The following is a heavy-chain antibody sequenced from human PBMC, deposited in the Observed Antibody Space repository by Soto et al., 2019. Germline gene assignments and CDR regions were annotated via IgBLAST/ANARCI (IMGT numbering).Heavy chain of an antibody. CDR2: ISGSGGST. Sequence: PGGSLRLSCAVSGFTFSSYAMSWVRQAPGKGLEWVSAISGSGGSTYYADSVKGRFTISRDNSKNTLYLQMNSLRAEDTAVYYCAKVECSGGSCYSYFQHWGQGTLVTVSS. V-gene: IGHV3-23*01. D-gene: IGHD2-15*01. CDR1: GFTFSSYA. CDR3: AKVECSGGSCYSYFQH. J-gene: IGHJ1*01.